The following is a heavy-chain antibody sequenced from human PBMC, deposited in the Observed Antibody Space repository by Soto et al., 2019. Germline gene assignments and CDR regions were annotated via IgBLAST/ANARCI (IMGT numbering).Heavy chain of an antibody. J-gene: IGHJ6*02. CDR2: ISGNDRTK. D-gene: IGHD3-10*01. CDR3: ARDGRRGFDMDV. Sequence: EVQVVESGGGLVQHGGSLILSCAASGFSNYPMNWVRQAPGKGLEWVSYISGNDRTKYYADSVKGRFTISRDKAKNSLYLQMNSLRAEDTAVYYCARDGRRGFDMDVWGQGTTVTFSS. V-gene: IGHV3-48*01. CDR1: GFSNYP.